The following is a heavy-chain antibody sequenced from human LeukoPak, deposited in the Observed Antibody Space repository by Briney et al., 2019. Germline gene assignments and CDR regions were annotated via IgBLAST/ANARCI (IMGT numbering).Heavy chain of an antibody. J-gene: IGHJ6*02. D-gene: IGHD6-13*01. CDR3: ARARYSSSWYPYYYGMDV. CDR1: GFTFSSYL. CDR2: INSDGSST. Sequence: PGGSLRLSCAASGFTFSSYLMHWVRQAPGKGLVWVSRINSDGSSTSYADSVKGRFTISRDNAKNTLYLQMNSLRAEDTAVYYCARARYSSSWYPYYYGMDVWGQGTTVTVSS. V-gene: IGHV3-74*01.